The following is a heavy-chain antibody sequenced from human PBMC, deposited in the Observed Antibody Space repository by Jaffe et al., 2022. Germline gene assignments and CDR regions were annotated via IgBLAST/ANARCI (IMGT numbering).Heavy chain of an antibody. Sequence: EVQLVESGGGLVKPGGSLRLSCAASGFTFSSYSMNWVRQAPGKGLEWVSSISSSSSYIYYADSVKGRFTISRDNAKNSLYLQMNSLRAEDTAVYYCARDCEGNDFWSGYYSYYFDYWGQGTLVTVSS. V-gene: IGHV3-21*01. D-gene: IGHD3-3*01. J-gene: IGHJ4*02. CDR3: ARDCEGNDFWSGYYSYYFDY. CDR1: GFTFSSYS. CDR2: ISSSSSYI.